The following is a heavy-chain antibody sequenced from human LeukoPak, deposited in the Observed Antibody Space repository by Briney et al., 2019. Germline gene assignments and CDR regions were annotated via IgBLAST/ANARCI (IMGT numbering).Heavy chain of an antibody. CDR2: IYYSGST. D-gene: IGHD3-22*01. CDR3: ARGALEYYYDSSGYMDY. CDR1: GGSISSGDYY. J-gene: IGHJ4*02. Sequence: PSETLSLTCTVSGGSISSGDYYWSWIRQPPGKGLEWIGYIYYSGSTYYNPSLKSRVTISVDTSKNQFSLRLSSVTAADTAVYYCARGALEYYYDSSGYMDYWGLGTLVTVSS. V-gene: IGHV4-30-4*08.